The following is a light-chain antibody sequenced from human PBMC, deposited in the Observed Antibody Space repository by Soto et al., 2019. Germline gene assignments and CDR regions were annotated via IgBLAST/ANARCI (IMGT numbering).Light chain of an antibody. J-gene: IGKJ1*01. CDR2: GAS. CDR3: QQYRT. Sequence: EIVLTQSPDTLSLSPGERATLSCRASQSVSGNSFAWYQQKPGQAPRLLIYGASGRATGIPDRFSGSGSGTDFTLTISSREPEDFALYYFQQYRTFGRGTRVEIK. V-gene: IGKV3-20*01. CDR1: QSVSGNS.